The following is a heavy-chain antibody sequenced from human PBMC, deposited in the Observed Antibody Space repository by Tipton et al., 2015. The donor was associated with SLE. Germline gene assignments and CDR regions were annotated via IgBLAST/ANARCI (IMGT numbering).Heavy chain of an antibody. CDR2: IYYSGST. J-gene: IGHJ3*02. CDR1: GGSISSSSYY. CDR3: ASLDTAMVTNAFDI. V-gene: IGHV4-39*01. D-gene: IGHD5-18*01. Sequence: TLSLTCTVSGGSISSSSYYWGWIRQPPGMGLEWIGSIYYSGSTYYNPSLKSRVTISVDTSKNQFSLKLSSVTAADTAVYYCASLDTAMVTNAFDIWGQGTMVTVSS.